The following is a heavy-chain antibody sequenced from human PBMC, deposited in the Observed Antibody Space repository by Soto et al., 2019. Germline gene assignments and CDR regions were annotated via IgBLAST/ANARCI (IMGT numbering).Heavy chain of an antibody. CDR3: ARDVPQGYSYGLQCFDP. Sequence: QVQLVQSGAEVKKPGSSVKVSCKASGGNFTSYVISWVRQAPGQGLEWMGNIIPIYGTANYLQKFRGRVTITAVESTSTVFMELSSLKSEDTAVYYCARDVPQGYSYGLQCFDPWGQGTLVTVSS. V-gene: IGHV1-69*18. D-gene: IGHD3-10*01. J-gene: IGHJ5*02. CDR2: IIPIYGTA. CDR1: GGNFTSYV.